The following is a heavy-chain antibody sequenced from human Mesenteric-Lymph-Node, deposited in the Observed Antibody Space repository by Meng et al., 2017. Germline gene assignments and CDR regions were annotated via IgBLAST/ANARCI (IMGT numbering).Heavy chain of an antibody. CDR2: ISAYNGNT. V-gene: IGHV1-18*01. Sequence: ASVKVSCKASGYTFTSYGISWVRQAPGQGLEWMGWISAYNGNTNYAQKFQGRVTITADKSTSTAYMELSSLRSEDTAVYYCARPSRDSSGYYRTYYYYGMDVWGQGTTVTVSS. CDR1: GYTFTSYG. CDR3: ARPSRDSSGYYRTYYYYGMDV. D-gene: IGHD3-22*01. J-gene: IGHJ6*02.